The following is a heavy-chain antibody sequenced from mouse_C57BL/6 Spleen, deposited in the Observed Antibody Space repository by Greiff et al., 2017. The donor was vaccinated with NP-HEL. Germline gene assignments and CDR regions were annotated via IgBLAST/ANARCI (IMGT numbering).Heavy chain of an antibody. V-gene: IGHV5-17*01. CDR3: ARRHDDYDGWYFDV. Sequence: EVMLVVSGGGLVKPGGSLKLSCAASGFTFSDYGMHWVRQAPEKGLEWVAYISSGSSTIYYADTVKGRFTISRDNAKNTLFLQMTSLRSEDTAMYYCARRHDDYDGWYFDVWGTGTTVTVSS. J-gene: IGHJ1*03. D-gene: IGHD2-4*01. CDR2: ISSGSSTI. CDR1: GFTFSDYG.